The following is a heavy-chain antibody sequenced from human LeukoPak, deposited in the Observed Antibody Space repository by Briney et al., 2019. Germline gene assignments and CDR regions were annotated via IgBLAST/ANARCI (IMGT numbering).Heavy chain of an antibody. CDR2: IASKTDGGTT. CDR1: GLTVTNAW. J-gene: IGHJ4*02. Sequence: GGSLRLSCAASGLTVTNAWMNWVGQAPGKGLEWVGRIASKTDGGTTDYAAPVKGRFTISRDDSKNTLFLQMNSLKTEDTAVYYCTTGIRGDCGQGTLVTVSS. CDR3: TTGIRGD. V-gene: IGHV3-15*04.